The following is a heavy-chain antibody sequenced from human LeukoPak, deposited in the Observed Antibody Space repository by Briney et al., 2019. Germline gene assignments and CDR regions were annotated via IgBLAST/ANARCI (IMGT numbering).Heavy chain of an antibody. V-gene: IGHV3-74*01. CDR1: GFTFTSYW. D-gene: IGHD5-24*01. CDR2: INTDGSSP. J-gene: IGHJ4*02. Sequence: GESLKISCAASGFTFTSYWMHWVRQAPGKGLVWVSRINTDGSSPSYADSVKGRFTISRDNAKNTLFLQMNSLRAEDTAVYYCARSREPGRDGDYWGQGTLVTVSS. CDR3: ARSREPGRDGDY.